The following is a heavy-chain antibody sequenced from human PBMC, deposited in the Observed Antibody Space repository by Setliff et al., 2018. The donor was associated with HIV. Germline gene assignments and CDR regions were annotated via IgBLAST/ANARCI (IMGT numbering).Heavy chain of an antibody. CDR2: VYYTWNT. J-gene: IGHJ3*02. CDR3: ARHSIAVVIGVPERDDAFDI. Sequence: SETLSLTCTVSGGSISRRDYCWGWIRQPPGKGLEWIGSVYYTWNTYYNPSLKSRVTVSVDTSKNQFSLKLSSVTAADTAVYYCARHSIAVVIGVPERDDAFDIWGQGTMVTVS. CDR1: GGSISRRDYC. V-gene: IGHV4-39*01. D-gene: IGHD2-21*01.